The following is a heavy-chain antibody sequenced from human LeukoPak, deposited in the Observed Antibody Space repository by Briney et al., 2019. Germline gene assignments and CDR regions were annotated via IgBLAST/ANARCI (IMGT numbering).Heavy chain of an antibody. CDR2: ISAYNGNT. D-gene: IGHD3-3*01. V-gene: IGHV1-18*01. CDR1: GYTFTSYG. J-gene: IGHJ6*02. Sequence: GASVKVSCKASGYTFTSYGISWVRQAPGQGLEWMGWISAYNGNTNYAQKFQGRVTMTEDTSTDTAYMELSSLRSEDTAVYYCASTAPITIFGVVMRGDYYYGMDVWGQGTTVTVSS. CDR3: ASTAPITIFGVVMRGDYYYGMDV.